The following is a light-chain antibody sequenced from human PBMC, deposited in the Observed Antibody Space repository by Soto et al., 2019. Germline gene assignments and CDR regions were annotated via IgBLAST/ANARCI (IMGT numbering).Light chain of an antibody. J-gene: IGLJ2*01. CDR1: SSDVGGYNY. CDR3: SSYTSSSTLDVV. V-gene: IGLV2-14*01. Sequence: QSVLTQPASVSGSPGQSITISCTGTSSDVGGYNYVSWYQQHPGKAPKLMIYDVSNRPSGVSNRFSGSKSGNTASLTISGLQAVDEADYYCSSYTSSSTLDVVFGGGTKVTVL. CDR2: DVS.